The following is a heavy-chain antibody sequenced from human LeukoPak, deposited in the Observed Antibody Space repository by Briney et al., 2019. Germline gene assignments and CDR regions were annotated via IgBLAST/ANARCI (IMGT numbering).Heavy chain of an antibody. Sequence: GASVKVSCKASGYTFTGYYMHWVRQAPGQGLEWMGWINLNSGGTNYAQKFQGRVTMTRDTSISTAYMELSRLRSDDTAVYYCARVLVVVPAAIPPRGMDVWGQGTTVTVSS. CDR2: INLNSGGT. V-gene: IGHV1-2*02. D-gene: IGHD2-2*01. J-gene: IGHJ6*02. CDR3: ARVLVVVPAAIPPRGMDV. CDR1: GYTFTGYY.